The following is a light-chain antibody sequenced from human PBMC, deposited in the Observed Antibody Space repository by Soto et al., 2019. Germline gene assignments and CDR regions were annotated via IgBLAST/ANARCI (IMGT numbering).Light chain of an antibody. J-gene: IGKJ1*01. Sequence: EIVLTQSPDTLSLSPGETAALSCRASQSFTNSFLAWYQQRTGQPPRLLVYGTSNRAVGIPDGFSGSGSGTDFTLTISGLEPEDFAVYYCQQYGDSPTFGPGTKVEVK. CDR2: GTS. CDR1: QSFTNSF. V-gene: IGKV3-20*01. CDR3: QQYGDSPT.